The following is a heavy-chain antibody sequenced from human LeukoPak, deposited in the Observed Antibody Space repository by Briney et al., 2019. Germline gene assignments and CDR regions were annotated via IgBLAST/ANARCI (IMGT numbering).Heavy chain of an antibody. CDR2: ISVSAGAT. D-gene: IGHD2-21*01. CDR3: AKRGDYHGSGFSAALEM. V-gene: IGHV3-23*01. Sequence: GGSLRLSCAASGFTFSGYAMNWARQPPGKGLERVSGISVSAGATIYADSVKGRFTISRDNSKNTLSLQIDSLRADDTAVYFCAKRGDYHGSGFSAALEMWGQGTMVTVTS. CDR1: GFTFSGYA. J-gene: IGHJ3*02.